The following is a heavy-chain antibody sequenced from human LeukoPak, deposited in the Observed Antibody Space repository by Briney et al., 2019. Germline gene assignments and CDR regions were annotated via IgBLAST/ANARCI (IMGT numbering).Heavy chain of an antibody. CDR3: ARDPGRRMDYDFWSGYSGDAFDI. Sequence: GASVKVSCKASGYTFTSYGISWVRQAPGQGLEWMGWISAYNGNTNYAQKLQGRVTMTTVTSTSTAYMELRSLRSDDTAVYYCARDPGRRMDYDFWSGYSGDAFDIWGQGTMVTVSS. V-gene: IGHV1-18*01. D-gene: IGHD3-3*01. J-gene: IGHJ3*02. CDR2: ISAYNGNT. CDR1: GYTFTSYG.